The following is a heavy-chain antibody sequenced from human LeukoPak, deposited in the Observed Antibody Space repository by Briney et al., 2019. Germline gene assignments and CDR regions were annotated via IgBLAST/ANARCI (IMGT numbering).Heavy chain of an antibody. Sequence: PGGSLRLSCAASGFTFSSYAMSWVRQAPGKGLEWVSAISGSGGSTYYADSVKGRFTISRDNSKNTLYLQMNSLRAEDTAVYYCAKLSRYYDSSGYYPLYWGQGTLVTVSS. D-gene: IGHD3-22*01. CDR2: ISGSGGST. CDR1: GFTFSSYA. CDR3: AKLSRYYDSSGYYPLY. J-gene: IGHJ4*02. V-gene: IGHV3-23*01.